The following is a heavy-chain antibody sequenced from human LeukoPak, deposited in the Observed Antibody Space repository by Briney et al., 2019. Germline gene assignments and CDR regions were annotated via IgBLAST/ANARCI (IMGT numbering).Heavy chain of an antibody. CDR3: VKSSGRDDYGMDA. CDR2: IERDGSRQ. D-gene: IGHD3-10*01. V-gene: IGHV3-30*18. CDR1: GFGFEGCV. Sequence: GGSLRLSCAASGFGFEGCVMHWVRHAPGKGLEWVALIERDGSRQYYTDSVKGRFTIARDNSKNTLFLEMNSLRVEDKAVYYCVKSSGRDDYGMDAWGQGTTVTVSS. J-gene: IGHJ6*02.